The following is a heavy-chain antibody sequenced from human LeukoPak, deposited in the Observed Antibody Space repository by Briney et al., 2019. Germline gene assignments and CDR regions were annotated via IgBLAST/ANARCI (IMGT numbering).Heavy chain of an antibody. Sequence: SVKVSCKASGGTFSSYAISWVRQAPGQGLEWMGGIIPIFGTANYAQKFQGRVTITTDESTSTAYMELSSLRSEDTAVYYCAKPTIQLWPHDAFDIWGQGTMVTVSS. CDR3: AKPTIQLWPHDAFDI. V-gene: IGHV1-69*05. CDR1: GGTFSSYA. J-gene: IGHJ3*02. D-gene: IGHD5-18*01. CDR2: IIPIFGTA.